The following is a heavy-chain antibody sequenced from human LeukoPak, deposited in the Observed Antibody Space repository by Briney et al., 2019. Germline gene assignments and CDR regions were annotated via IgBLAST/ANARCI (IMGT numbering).Heavy chain of an antibody. V-gene: IGHV4-39*01. J-gene: IGHJ4*02. CDR1: GGSISSSSYY. CDR3: ARRGPIGYCSGGSCQYYFDY. CDR2: IYYGGST. Sequence: SETLPLTCTVSGGSISSSSYYWGWIRQPPGKGLEWIGSIYYGGSTYYNPSLKSRVTISVDTSKNQFSLKLSSVTAADTAVYYCARRGPIGYCSGGSCQYYFDYWGQGTLVTVSS. D-gene: IGHD2-15*01.